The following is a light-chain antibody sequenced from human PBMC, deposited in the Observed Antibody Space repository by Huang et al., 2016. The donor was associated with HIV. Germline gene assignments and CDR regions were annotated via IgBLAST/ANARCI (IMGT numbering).Light chain of an antibody. CDR1: KGVSHN. V-gene: IGKV3D-15*01. CDR3: QHYNNWPPWT. Sequence: EIVMTQSPATLSVSPGERATLSCRASKGVSHNIAWYQQKPGRSPRRLIHGASTRATGIAAKFSGRGCGTDVTLTITSLPPEDSAVYYCQHYNNWPPWTFGPGTQVEI. J-gene: IGKJ1*01. CDR2: GAS.